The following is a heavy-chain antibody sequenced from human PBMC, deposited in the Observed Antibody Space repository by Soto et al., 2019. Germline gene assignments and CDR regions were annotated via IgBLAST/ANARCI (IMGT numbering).Heavy chain of an antibody. J-gene: IGHJ6*02. CDR3: ARDQGIVVVPAAPRDYYYGMDV. D-gene: IGHD2-2*01. V-gene: IGHV1-69*13. CDR1: GGTFSSYA. CDR2: IIPIFGTA. Sequence: ASVKVSCKASGGTFSSYAISWVRQAPGQGLEWMGGIIPIFGTANYAQKFQGRVTITADESTSTAYMELSSLRSEDTAVYYCARDQGIVVVPAAPRDYYYGMDVWGQGTTVTVS.